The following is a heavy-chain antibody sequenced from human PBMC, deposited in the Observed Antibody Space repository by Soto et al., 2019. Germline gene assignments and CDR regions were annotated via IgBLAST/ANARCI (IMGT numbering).Heavy chain of an antibody. CDR1: GGSISSYY. CDR3: ARVVPELLWFGENAFDI. V-gene: IGHV4-59*01. Sequence: PSETLSLTCTVSGGSISSYYWSWFRQPPGKGLEWIGYIYYSGSTNYNPSLKSRVTISVDTSKNQFSLKLSSVTAADTAVYYCARVVPELLWFGENAFDIWGQGTMVTVSS. J-gene: IGHJ3*02. CDR2: IYYSGST. D-gene: IGHD3-10*01.